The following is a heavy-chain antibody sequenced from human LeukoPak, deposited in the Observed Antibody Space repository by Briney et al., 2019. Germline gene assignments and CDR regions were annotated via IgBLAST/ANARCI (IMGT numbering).Heavy chain of an antibody. V-gene: IGHV3-53*01. J-gene: IGHJ4*02. CDR1: GLTGSHNY. CDR2: TVGGGDGT. D-gene: IGHD4-11*01. CDR3: AKLTTS. Sequence: GGSLRLSCAASGLTGSHNYVSWVRQAPGKGPEWVAVTVGGGDGTYYADSVKGRFTISRDNSNNTLYLQMNSLRAEDTAVYYCAKLTTSWGQGTLVTVSS.